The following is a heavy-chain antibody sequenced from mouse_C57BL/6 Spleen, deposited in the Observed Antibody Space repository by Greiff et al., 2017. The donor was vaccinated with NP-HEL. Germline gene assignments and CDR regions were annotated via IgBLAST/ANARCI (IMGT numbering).Heavy chain of an antibody. Sequence: QVQLQQPGAELVMPGASVKLSCKASGYTFTSYWMHWVKQRPGQGLEWIGEIDPSDSYTNYNQKFKGKSTLTVDKSSSTAYMQLSSLTSEDSAVYYCARQAQARSLAYWGQGTLVTVSA. CDR2: IDPSDSYT. J-gene: IGHJ3*01. V-gene: IGHV1-69*01. CDR1: GYTFTSYW. CDR3: ARQAQARSLAY. D-gene: IGHD3-2*02.